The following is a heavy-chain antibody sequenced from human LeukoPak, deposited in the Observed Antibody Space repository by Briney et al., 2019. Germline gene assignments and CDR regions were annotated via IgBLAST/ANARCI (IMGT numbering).Heavy chain of an antibody. V-gene: IGHV1-2*06. Sequence: VSVKVSCKASGYTFIGSYMHWVRQAPGQGLEWMGRIKAKSGGTNYAQKFQDRVTMTRDTSISTVYMELRRLRSDDTAVYYCAKEREGGESSGYYYYYGMDVWGQGTTVTVSS. CDR3: AKEREGGESSGYYYYYGMDV. D-gene: IGHD3-22*01. CDR1: GYTFIGSY. J-gene: IGHJ6*02. CDR2: IKAKSGGT.